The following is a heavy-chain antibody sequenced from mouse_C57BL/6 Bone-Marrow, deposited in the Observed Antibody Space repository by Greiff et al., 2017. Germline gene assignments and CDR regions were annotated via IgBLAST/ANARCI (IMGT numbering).Heavy chain of an antibody. D-gene: IGHD2-3*01. CDR3: ARGWLLYFDD. Sequence: EVQGVESGGGLVQPGGFTFTDYYMSWVRQPPGKALEWLGFIRNKANGYTTEYSASVKGRFTITRDNSQSILSLQMNALRAEDSATYDCARGWLLYFDDWGQGTTLTVSS. CDR1: FTFTDYY. CDR2: IRNKANGYTT. J-gene: IGHJ2*01. V-gene: IGHV7-3*01.